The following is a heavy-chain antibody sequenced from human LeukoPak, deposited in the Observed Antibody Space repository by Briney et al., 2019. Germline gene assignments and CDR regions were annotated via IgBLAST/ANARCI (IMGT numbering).Heavy chain of an antibody. D-gene: IGHD2-15*01. CDR1: GFTFSSYS. J-gene: IGHJ4*02. V-gene: IGHV3-48*01. CDR3: ARAQYCRGGSCYPSVDY. CDR2: ISSSSSTI. Sequence: PGGSLRLSCAASGFTFSSYSMNWVRQAPGKGLEWVSYISSSSSTIYYADSVKGRFTISRDNAKNSLYLQMNSLRAEDTAVYYCARAQYCRGGSCYPSVDYWGQGTLVTVSS.